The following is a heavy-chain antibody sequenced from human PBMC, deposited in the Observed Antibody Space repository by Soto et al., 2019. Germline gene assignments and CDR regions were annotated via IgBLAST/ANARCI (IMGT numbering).Heavy chain of an antibody. CDR1: GFTFSSYA. CDR3: AKDPTGVAAAGSDY. J-gene: IGHJ4*02. V-gene: IGHV3-23*01. CDR2: ISGSGGST. Sequence: EVQLLESGGGLVQPGGSLRLSCAASGFTFSSYAMSWVRQAPGKGLEWVSAISGSGGSTYYADSVKGRFTFSRDNSKNTLYLQMNSLTAEETAVYYCAKDPTGVAAAGSDYWGQGTLVTVSS. D-gene: IGHD6-13*01.